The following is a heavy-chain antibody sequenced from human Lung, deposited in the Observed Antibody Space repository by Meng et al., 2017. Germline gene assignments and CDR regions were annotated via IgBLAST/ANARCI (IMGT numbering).Heavy chain of an antibody. CDR3: ARGDTSKEFDY. CDR2: ISYSGST. V-gene: IGHV4-30-4*01. CDR1: GDSMGSSAYY. J-gene: IGHJ4*02. D-gene: IGHD5-18*01. Sequence: QVQLQGSGPGLVKPSQTLSLTCTVTGDSMGSSAYYWSWIRQLPGKGLEWIGYISYSGSTYYSPSLKSRVSISVDTSKKYFSLRLTSVTAADTAVYYCARGDTSKEFDYWGQGTLVTVSS.